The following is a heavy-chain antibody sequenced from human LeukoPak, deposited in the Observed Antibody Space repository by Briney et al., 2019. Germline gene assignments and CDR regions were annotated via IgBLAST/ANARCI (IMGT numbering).Heavy chain of an antibody. J-gene: IGHJ6*03. D-gene: IGHD4/OR15-4a*01. CDR1: GFTFSTYA. CDR2: IRGGGRDT. V-gene: IGHV3-23*01. CDR3: AKNRGANYYNYYMDV. Sequence: PGGSLRLSRAASGFTFSTYAMSWVRQAPGKGLEGLSTIRGGGRDTFYAASVKGRFTVSRDNSKNTLYLQMNSLRAEDTAVYFCAKNRGANYYNYYMDVWGKGNTVTVSS.